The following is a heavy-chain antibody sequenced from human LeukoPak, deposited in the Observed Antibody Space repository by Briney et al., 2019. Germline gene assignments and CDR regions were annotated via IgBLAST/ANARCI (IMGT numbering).Heavy chain of an antibody. D-gene: IGHD2-8*01. CDR2: IFSSGST. CDR1: GGSISSYY. Sequence: PSETPSLTCTVSGGSISSYYWSWIRQPPGKGLEWIGYIFSSGSTSYNPSLNSRVTISLDTSKNQFSLKLTSVTAADTAVYYCARDRLTFHYWGQGTLVTVSS. J-gene: IGHJ4*02. V-gene: IGHV4-59*01. CDR3: ARDRLTFHY.